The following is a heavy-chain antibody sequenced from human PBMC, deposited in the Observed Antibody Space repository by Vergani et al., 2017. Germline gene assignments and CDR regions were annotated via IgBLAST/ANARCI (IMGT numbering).Heavy chain of an antibody. CDR2: ISYDGTQK. CDR3: ATKRCGTPGCQIGYFRG. J-gene: IGHJ1*01. Sequence: QVHLVESGGGVVQPGRSLRLSCVVSGFTSSYYGMHWVRQAPGKGLEWVAVISYDGTQKYYADSVKGRFTISRDNSKSTLYLQMNSLGTEDTAVYYCATKRCGTPGCQIGYFRGWGQGTLVTVSS. D-gene: IGHD1-1*01. V-gene: IGHV3-30*03. CDR1: GFTSSYYG.